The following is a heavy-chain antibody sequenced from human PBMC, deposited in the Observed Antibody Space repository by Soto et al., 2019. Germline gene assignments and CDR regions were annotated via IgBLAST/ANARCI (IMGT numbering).Heavy chain of an antibody. CDR1: GITFSDCG. Sequence: QPGGSLRLSCAASGITFSDCGMNWVRQAPGKGLEWVSYISSSSNPIYYADSVKGRFTISRDNAKNTLYLEMNSLRAEDMAVYYCAKHHARITMILLVITTNSAFYTWGQDNMLPVSS. V-gene: IGHV3-48*01. CDR3: AKHHARITMILLVITTNSAFYT. J-gene: IGHJ3*02. D-gene: IGHD3-22*01. CDR2: ISSSSNPI.